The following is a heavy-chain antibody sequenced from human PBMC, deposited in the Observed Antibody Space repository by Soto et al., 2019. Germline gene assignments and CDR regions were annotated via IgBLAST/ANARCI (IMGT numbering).Heavy chain of an antibody. D-gene: IGHD6-19*01. Sequence: QVQLVQSGAEVKKPGASVKVSCKASGYTFTSYYMHWVRQAPGQGLEWMGIINPSGGSTSYAQKFQGRVTMTRDTSTSTVYMELSSLRSEDTSVYYCARGSPYSSGWYKVSPYYFVYWGQGTLVTVSS. CDR2: INPSGGST. CDR3: ARGSPYSSGWYKVSPYYFVY. V-gene: IGHV1-46*01. J-gene: IGHJ4*02. CDR1: GYTFTSYY.